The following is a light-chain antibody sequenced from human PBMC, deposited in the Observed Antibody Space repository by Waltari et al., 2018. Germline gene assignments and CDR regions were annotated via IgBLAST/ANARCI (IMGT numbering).Light chain of an antibody. CDR3: QQFNSYPWT. CDR2: QAS. J-gene: IGKJ1*01. CDR1: QSISSW. V-gene: IGKV1-5*03. Sequence: DIQMTQSTSTLSASVGDRVTITCRASQSISSWLAWYQHKPGKAPKLLIYQASSLDTGVPSRFSGSGSGTEFTLTISSLQPDDFATYYCQQFNSYPWTFGQGTKVEIK.